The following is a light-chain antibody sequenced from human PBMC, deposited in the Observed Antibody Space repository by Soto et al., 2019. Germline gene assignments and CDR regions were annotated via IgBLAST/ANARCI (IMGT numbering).Light chain of an antibody. J-gene: IGKJ1*01. CDR3: QQYHHWPWT. CDR1: QSVPSN. Sequence: EIVMTQSPATLSVSPGERSTLSCRASQSVPSNLAWYQQKPGQAPRLLISGASTRATGIPARFSGSGSGTEFTLIISSLQSEDFAVYYCQQYHHWPWTFGQGTKVDIK. CDR2: GAS. V-gene: IGKV3-15*01.